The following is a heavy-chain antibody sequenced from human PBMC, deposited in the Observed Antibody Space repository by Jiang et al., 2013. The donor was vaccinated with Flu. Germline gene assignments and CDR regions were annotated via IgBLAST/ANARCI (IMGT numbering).Heavy chain of an antibody. CDR2: IYSGGST. CDR1: GFTVSSNY. V-gene: IGHV3-66*01. CDR3: ARDRPNDSSGYYYDAFDI. D-gene: IGHD3-22*01. Sequence: QLLESGGGLVQPGGSLRLSCAASGFTVSSNYMSWVRQAPGKGLEWVSVIYSGGSTYYADSVKGRFTISRDNSKNTLYLQMNSLRAEDTAVYYCARDRPNDSSGYYYDAFDIWGQGTMVTVSS. J-gene: IGHJ3*02.